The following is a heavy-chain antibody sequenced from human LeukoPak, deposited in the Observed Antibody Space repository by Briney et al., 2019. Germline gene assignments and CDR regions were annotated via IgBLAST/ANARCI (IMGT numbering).Heavy chain of an antibody. V-gene: IGHV4-59*12. CDR2: IYYSGST. D-gene: IGHD6-13*01. J-gene: IGHJ4*02. CDR3: ARASSSIAAAGTVDY. Sequence: SGPTLVKPSETLSLTCTDSGGSLSSYYWSWIRQPPGKGLEWIGDIYYSGSTNYNPSLKSRVTISVDTSKNQFSLKLSSVTAADTAVYYCARASSSIAAAGTVDYWGQGALVTVSS. CDR1: GGSLSSYY.